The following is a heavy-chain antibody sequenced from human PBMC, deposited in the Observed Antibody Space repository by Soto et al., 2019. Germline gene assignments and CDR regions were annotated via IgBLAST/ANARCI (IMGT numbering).Heavy chain of an antibody. CDR3: ARWSFLDY. CDR2: ISGSDGKT. CDR1: GFSFSSYA. V-gene: IGHV3-23*01. D-gene: IGHD1-26*01. J-gene: IGHJ4*02. Sequence: GGSLRLSCTASGFSFSSYALSWVRQAPGKGLEWVSTISGSDGKTYYADSVKGRFSISRDTSKTTLYLEMTSLRVEDTAVYYCARWSFLDYWGQGTRVTVSS.